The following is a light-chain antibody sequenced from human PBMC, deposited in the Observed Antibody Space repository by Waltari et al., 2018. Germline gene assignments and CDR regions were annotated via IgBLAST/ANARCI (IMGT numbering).Light chain of an antibody. CDR1: QGVSNW. V-gene: IGKV1-12*02. Sequence: DIRTTQSPSSVSASVGDRLTLTCRATQGVSNWLAWYQQKPGKAPKLLIYAASNLQSGVPSRFSGSGSGTDFTLTISSLQPEDFATYYCQQGNSFPWTFGQGTKVEMK. J-gene: IGKJ1*01. CDR2: AAS. CDR3: QQGNSFPWT.